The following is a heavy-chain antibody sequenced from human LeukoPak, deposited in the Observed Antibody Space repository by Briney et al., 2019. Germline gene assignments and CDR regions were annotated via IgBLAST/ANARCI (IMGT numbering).Heavy chain of an antibody. Sequence: PGESLKISCKGSGYSFTNYWIGWMRQLPGKGLEWMGIIYPGDSDTRYNPSFQGQVTISADKSISTAYLQWRSVKASDTAMYYCARRFDSSAYWEYWGQGALVTVSS. CDR2: IYPGDSDT. CDR1: GYSFTNYW. CDR3: ARRFDSSAYWEY. V-gene: IGHV5-51*01. J-gene: IGHJ4*02. D-gene: IGHD3-22*01.